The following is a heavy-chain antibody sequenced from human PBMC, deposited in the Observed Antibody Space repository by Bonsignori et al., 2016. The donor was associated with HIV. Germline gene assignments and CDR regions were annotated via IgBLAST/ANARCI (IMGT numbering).Heavy chain of an antibody. Sequence: WVRQAPGQGLEWMGIINLSGGSTSYAQKFQGRVTMTRDTSTSTVYMDLSSLRSEDTAVYYCARARWLQLLDAFEIWGQGTMVTVSS. D-gene: IGHD5-24*01. CDR3: ARARWLQLLDAFEI. CDR2: INLSGGST. V-gene: IGHV1-46*01. J-gene: IGHJ3*02.